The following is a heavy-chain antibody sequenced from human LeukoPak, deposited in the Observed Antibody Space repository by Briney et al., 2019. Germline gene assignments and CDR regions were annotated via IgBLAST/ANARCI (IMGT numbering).Heavy chain of an antibody. CDR1: GFTFSTYN. D-gene: IGHD4-17*01. J-gene: IGHJ4*02. Sequence: GGSLRLSCAASGFTFSTYNMNWVRQAPGKGLEWVSYITTSSRTIYYADSVKGRFTISRDNAKNTLYLQMNSLRAEDTAVYYCARSHDYGDFSFDYWGQGTLVTVSS. V-gene: IGHV3-48*04. CDR2: ITTSSRTI. CDR3: ARSHDYGDFSFDY.